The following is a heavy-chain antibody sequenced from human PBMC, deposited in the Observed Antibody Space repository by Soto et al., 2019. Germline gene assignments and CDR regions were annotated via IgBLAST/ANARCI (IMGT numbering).Heavy chain of an antibody. D-gene: IGHD1-1*01. CDR3: ARVERGTATTVVDAFDI. CDR2: ISHSGGT. Sequence: QVQLQQWGAGLLKPSETLSLTCAVFGGSVNSGNYYWSWIRQPPGKGLEWIGEISHSGGTHFNPSLKSRVTISVDTSKNQFSLKMSSVTAADTALYYCARVERGTATTVVDAFDIWGPGTRVTVSS. J-gene: IGHJ3*02. V-gene: IGHV4-34*01. CDR1: GGSVNSGNYY.